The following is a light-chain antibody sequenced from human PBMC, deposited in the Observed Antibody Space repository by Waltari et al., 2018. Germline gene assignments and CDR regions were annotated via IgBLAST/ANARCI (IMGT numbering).Light chain of an antibody. V-gene: IGKV1-27*01. CDR2: EAD. CDR3: QKYNSAPRT. CDR1: HAIRHY. J-gene: IGKJ1*01. Sequence: DIQMTQSPSSLSASVGDRVTITCRASHAIRHYLAWYQQKPGKVPKLLIYEADILQAGVPSRFSGSGSETDFTLTISRLQPEDAAIYYCQKYNSAPRTFGQGTKVEIK.